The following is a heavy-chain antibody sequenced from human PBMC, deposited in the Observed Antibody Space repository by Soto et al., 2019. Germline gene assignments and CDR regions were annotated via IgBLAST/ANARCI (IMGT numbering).Heavy chain of an antibody. V-gene: IGHV4-34*01. CDR1: GGSFSGYY. CDR3: GRKTGLTMMVVVITELFDY. CDR2: INHSGST. J-gene: IGHJ4*02. D-gene: IGHD3-22*01. Sequence: SETLSLTCAVYGGSFSGYYWSWIRQPPGKGLEWIGEINHSGSTNYNPSLKSRVTISVDTSKNQFSLKLSSVTAADTAVYYCGRKTGLTMMVVVITELFDYWGQGTLVIVSS.